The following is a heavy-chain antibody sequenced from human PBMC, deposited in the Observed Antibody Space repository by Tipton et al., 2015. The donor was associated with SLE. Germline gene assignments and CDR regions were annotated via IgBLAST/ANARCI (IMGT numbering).Heavy chain of an antibody. CDR2: IYYSGST. J-gene: IGHJ3*02. V-gene: IGHV4-59*01. D-gene: IGHD1-26*01. CDR3: ARDRGGSYSYAFDI. CDR1: GGSISSYY. Sequence: LRLSCTVSGGSISSYYLSWIRQPPGKGLEWIGYIYYSGSTNYNPSLNSRGTISVDTSKNQFSLKLSSVTAADTAVYYCARDRGGSYSYAFDIWGQGTMVTVSS.